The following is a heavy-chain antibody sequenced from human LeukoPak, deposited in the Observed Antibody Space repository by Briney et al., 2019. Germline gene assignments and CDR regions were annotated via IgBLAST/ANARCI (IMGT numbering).Heavy chain of an antibody. Sequence: ASVKVSCKASGYTFTNYGISWVRQAPGQGLEWMGWINTNTGNPTYAQGFTGRFVFSLDTSVSTAYLQISSLKAEDTAVYYCASGEGYCSGGSCEGNNWFDPWGQGTLVTVSS. CDR3: ASGEGYCSGGSCEGNNWFDP. CDR2: INTNTGNP. D-gene: IGHD2-15*01. J-gene: IGHJ5*02. V-gene: IGHV7-4-1*02. CDR1: GYTFTNYG.